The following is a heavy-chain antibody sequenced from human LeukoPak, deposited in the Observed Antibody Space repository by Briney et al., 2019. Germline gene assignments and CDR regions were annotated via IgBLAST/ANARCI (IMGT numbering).Heavy chain of an antibody. Sequence: ASVKVSCKASGGTFSSYTLSWVRQAPGQGLEWMGGIIPIFGETNYAQKFQDRVTITADKSTNTAYMELRSLTSDDTAVYYCARTVVVTAEHAFDIWGQGTMVTVSS. V-gene: IGHV1-69*06. D-gene: IGHD2-21*02. J-gene: IGHJ3*02. CDR1: GGTFSSYT. CDR2: IIPIFGET. CDR3: ARTVVVTAEHAFDI.